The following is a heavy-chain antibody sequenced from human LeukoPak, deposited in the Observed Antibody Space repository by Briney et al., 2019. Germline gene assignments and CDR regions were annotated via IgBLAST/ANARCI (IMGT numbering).Heavy chain of an antibody. Sequence: GGSLRLSCAASEFTVSSNYMSWVRQAPGKGLEWVSVIYSGGSTYYADSVKGRFTISRDNSKNTLYLQMSSLRAEDTAVYYCARENYYYDSSGYYYIYYIDVWGKGATVTVSS. CDR2: IYSGGST. CDR1: EFTVSSNY. V-gene: IGHV3-53*01. D-gene: IGHD3-22*01. J-gene: IGHJ6*03. CDR3: ARENYYYDSSGYYYIYYIDV.